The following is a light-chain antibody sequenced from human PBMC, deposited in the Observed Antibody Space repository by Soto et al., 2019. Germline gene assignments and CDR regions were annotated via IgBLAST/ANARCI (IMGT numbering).Light chain of an antibody. J-gene: IGKJ5*01. Sequence: DIQMTQSPSTLSASVGDRVTITCRVSQTISNWLAWYQQKPGKAPKLLIYDASTLESGVPSRFSGSGGGTDFTLSISGVQPEDFATYFCQQSYMDPITFGQGTRLEIK. V-gene: IGKV1-5*01. CDR1: QTISNW. CDR3: QQSYMDPIT. CDR2: DAS.